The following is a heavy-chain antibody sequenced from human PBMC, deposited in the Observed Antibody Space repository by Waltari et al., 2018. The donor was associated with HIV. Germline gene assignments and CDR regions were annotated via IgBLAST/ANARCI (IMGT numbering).Heavy chain of an antibody. V-gene: IGHV1-69*04. CDR2: IIPILGIA. CDR1: GGTFSSYA. D-gene: IGHD2-21*02. Sequence: QVQLVQSGAEVKKPGSSVKVSCKASGGTFSSYAISWVRQAPGQGLEWMGRIIPILGIANYAQKFQGRVTITADKSTSTAYMELSSLRSEDTAVYYCARDRGLAYCGGDCDLSGYFDLWGRGTLVTVSS. J-gene: IGHJ2*01. CDR3: ARDRGLAYCGGDCDLSGYFDL.